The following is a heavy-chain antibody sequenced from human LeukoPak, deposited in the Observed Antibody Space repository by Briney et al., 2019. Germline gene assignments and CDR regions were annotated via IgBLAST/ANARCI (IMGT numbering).Heavy chain of an antibody. Sequence: ASVKVSCKASGYTFTGYYMHRVRQAPGQGLEWMGWINPNSGGTNYAQKFQGRVTMTRDTSISTAYMELSRLRSDDTAVYYCARDLPEETPYDSSGYQDYWGQGTLVTVSS. D-gene: IGHD3-22*01. V-gene: IGHV1-2*02. J-gene: IGHJ4*02. CDR1: GYTFTGYY. CDR3: ARDLPEETPYDSSGYQDY. CDR2: INPNSGGT.